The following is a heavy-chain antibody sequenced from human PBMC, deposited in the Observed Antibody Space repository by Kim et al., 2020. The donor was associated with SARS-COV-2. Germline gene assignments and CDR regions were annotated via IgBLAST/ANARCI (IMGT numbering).Heavy chain of an antibody. D-gene: IGHD1-20*01. CDR2: ISWNSGSI. CDR1: GFTFDDYA. J-gene: IGHJ6*02. V-gene: IGHV3-9*01. CDR3: AKDNIWKNNWNAADLDYYYYGMDV. Sequence: GGSLRLSCAASGFTFDDYAMHWVRQAPGKGLEWVSGISWNSGSIGYADSVKGRFTISRDNAKNSLYLQMNSLRAEDTALYYCAKDNIWKNNWNAADLDYYYYGMDVWGRATTVTVSS.